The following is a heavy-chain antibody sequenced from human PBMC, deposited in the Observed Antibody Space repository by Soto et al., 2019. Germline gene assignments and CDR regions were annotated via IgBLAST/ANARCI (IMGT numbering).Heavy chain of an antibody. CDR2: SSVYNGNT. Sequence: QVQLVQSGAEVKRPGASVKVSCKASGYTFTSYTISWVRQAPGQGLEGMGWSSVYNGNTNSAQNLQGRVTMTTDTSTSTAYVELRSLASDDTVVDYCAGASVELFLWAPSDYLGQGTLVTVSS. V-gene: IGHV1-18*01. J-gene: IGHJ4*02. CDR1: GYTFTSYT. CDR3: AGASVELFLWAPSDY. D-gene: IGHD6-6*01.